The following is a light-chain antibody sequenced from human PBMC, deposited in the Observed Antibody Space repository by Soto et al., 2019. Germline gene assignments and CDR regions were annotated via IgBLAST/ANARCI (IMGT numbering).Light chain of an antibody. CDR1: QDISNY. V-gene: IGKV1-33*01. CDR2: DAS. CDR3: QQANSFPLP. J-gene: IGKJ4*01. Sequence: IQMTLSPSSVSASVGDRVTITCQASQDISNYLHWYQQKPGKAPKLLIYDASNLETGVPSRFSGSGSGTDFTLTISSLQPEDFTTYYCQQANSFPLPFGGGTKVAIK.